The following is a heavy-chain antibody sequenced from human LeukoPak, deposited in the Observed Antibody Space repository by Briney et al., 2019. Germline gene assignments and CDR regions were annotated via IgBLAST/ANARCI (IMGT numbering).Heavy chain of an antibody. J-gene: IGHJ4*02. Sequence: ASVKVSCKASGYTFTGYDINWVRQATGQGLEWMGWMNPNSGNTGYAQKFQGRVTMTRNTSISTAYMELSSLRSEDTAVYYCARGRGYYDILTGYYTDFDYWGQGTLVTVSS. CDR2: MNPNSGNT. CDR1: GYTFTGYD. D-gene: IGHD3-9*01. CDR3: ARGRGYYDILTGYYTDFDY. V-gene: IGHV1-8*01.